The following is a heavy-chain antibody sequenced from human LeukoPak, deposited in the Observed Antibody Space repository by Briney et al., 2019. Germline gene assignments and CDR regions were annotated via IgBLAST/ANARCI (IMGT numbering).Heavy chain of an antibody. CDR2: INPNSGGT. CDR3: ARGRYCSDGNCYHNWFDP. V-gene: IGHV1-2*02. Sequence: ASVKVSCKASGYTFTVYYMHWVRQAPGQGTEWMGWINPNSGGTDYAQKFQGRVTMTRDTSINTAYMEVISLRPDDTAVYYCARGRYCSDGNCYHNWFDPWGQGTLVIVSS. CDR1: GYTFTVYY. J-gene: IGHJ5*02. D-gene: IGHD2-15*01.